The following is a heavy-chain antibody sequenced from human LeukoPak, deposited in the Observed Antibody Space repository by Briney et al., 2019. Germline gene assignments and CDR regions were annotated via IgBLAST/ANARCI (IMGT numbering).Heavy chain of an antibody. Sequence: PSETLSLTCTVSGGSISSYYWSWIRQPAGKGLEWIGRIYTSGSTNYNTSLKSRVTMSVDTSKNQFSLKLSSVTAADTAVYYRAREAREIVVVTAISYDAFDIWGQGTMVTVSS. CDR2: IYTSGST. CDR1: GGSISSYY. V-gene: IGHV4-4*07. J-gene: IGHJ3*02. CDR3: AREAREIVVVTAISYDAFDI. D-gene: IGHD2-21*02.